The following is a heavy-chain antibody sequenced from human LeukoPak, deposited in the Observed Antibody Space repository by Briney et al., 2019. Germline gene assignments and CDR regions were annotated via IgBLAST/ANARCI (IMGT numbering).Heavy chain of an antibody. CDR3: ARDDSLAVAGTEGYYFDY. Sequence: GGSLRLSCAASGFTFSSYWMSWVRQAPGKGLEWVANIKQDGSEKYYVDSVKGRFTISRDNAKNSLYLQMNSLRAEDTAVYYCARDDSLAVAGTEGYYFDYWGQGTLVTVSS. D-gene: IGHD6-19*01. J-gene: IGHJ4*02. V-gene: IGHV3-7*01. CDR2: IKQDGSEK. CDR1: GFTFSSYW.